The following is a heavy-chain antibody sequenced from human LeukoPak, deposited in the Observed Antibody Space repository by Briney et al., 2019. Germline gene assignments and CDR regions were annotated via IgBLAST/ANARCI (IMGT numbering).Heavy chain of an antibody. CDR3: ASVWFGEEYYYYYMDV. J-gene: IGHJ6*03. CDR1: GYSISSGYY. CDR2: IYHSGST. Sequence: PSETLSLTCTVSGYSISSGYYWGWIRQPPGKGLEWIGSIYHSGSTYYSPSLKSRVTISVDTSKNQFSLKLSSVTAADTAVYYCASVWFGEEYYYYYMDVWGKGTTVTVSS. V-gene: IGHV4-38-2*02. D-gene: IGHD3-10*01.